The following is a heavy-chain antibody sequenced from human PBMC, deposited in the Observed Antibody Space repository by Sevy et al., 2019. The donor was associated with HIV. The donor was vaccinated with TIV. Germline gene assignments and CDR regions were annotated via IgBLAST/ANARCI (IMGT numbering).Heavy chain of an antibody. Sequence: GGSLRLSCAASGFTFSGYGMHWVRQAPGKGLEWVAVIWYDGSNKYYADSVKGRFTISRDNSKNTLYLQMNSLRAEDTAVYYCARGSPIAAAGSAEYFQHWGQGTLVTVSS. CDR2: IWYDGSNK. J-gene: IGHJ1*01. CDR3: ARGSPIAAAGSAEYFQH. V-gene: IGHV3-33*01. CDR1: GFTFSGYG. D-gene: IGHD6-13*01.